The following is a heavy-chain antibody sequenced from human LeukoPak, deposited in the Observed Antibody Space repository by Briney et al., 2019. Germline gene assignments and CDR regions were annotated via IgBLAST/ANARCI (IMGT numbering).Heavy chain of an antibody. J-gene: IGHJ3*02. CDR2: IRYVGSNK. CDR1: GFTFSSYG. D-gene: IGHD1-14*01. CDR3: AKTGNAFDI. V-gene: IGHV3-30*02. Sequence: GGSLRLSCAASGFTFSSYGMHWVRQAPGKGLEWVAFIRYVGSNKYYADSVKGRFTISRDNSKNTLYLQMNSLRAEDSAVYYCAKTGNAFDIWGQGTMVTVSS.